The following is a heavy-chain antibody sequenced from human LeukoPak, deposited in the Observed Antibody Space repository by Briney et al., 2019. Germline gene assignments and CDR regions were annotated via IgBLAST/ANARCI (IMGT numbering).Heavy chain of an antibody. D-gene: IGHD4-23*01. Sequence: GGSLRLSCAASGFTFSSYAMSWVRQPPGKGLEWVSAISGSGGSTYYADSVKGRFTISRDNSKNTLYLQMNSLRAEDTAVYYCAKATLRTTVVKGVLDYWGQGTLVTVSS. CDR1: GFTFSSYA. V-gene: IGHV3-23*01. CDR2: ISGSGGST. J-gene: IGHJ4*02. CDR3: AKATLRTTVVKGVLDY.